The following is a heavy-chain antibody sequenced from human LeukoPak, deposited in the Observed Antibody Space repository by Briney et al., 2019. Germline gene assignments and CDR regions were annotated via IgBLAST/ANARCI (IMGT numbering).Heavy chain of an antibody. CDR1: GFTFSSYG. J-gene: IGHJ4*02. CDR3: ARDGSSGRFDY. Sequence: GGSLRPSCAASGFTFSSYGMHWVRQAPGKGLEWVAVIWYDGSNKYYADSVKGRFTISRDNSKNTLYLQMNSLRAEDTAVYYCARDGSSGRFDYWGQGTLVTVSS. CDR2: IWYDGSNK. V-gene: IGHV3-33*01. D-gene: IGHD3-22*01.